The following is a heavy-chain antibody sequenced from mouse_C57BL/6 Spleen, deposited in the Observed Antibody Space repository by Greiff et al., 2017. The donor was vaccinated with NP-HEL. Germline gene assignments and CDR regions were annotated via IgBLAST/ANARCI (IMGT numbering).Heavy chain of an antibody. J-gene: IGHJ4*01. CDR1: GYTFTDYY. CDR2: INPNNGGT. Sequence: EVQLQQSGPELVKPGASVKISCKASGYTFTDYYMTWVKQSHGKSLEWIGAINPNNGGTSYNQKFKGKATVTVDKSSSTAYMELRSLTSEDSAVYYCARRDYSNPYYARDYWGQGTSVTVSS. D-gene: IGHD2-5*01. CDR3: ARRDYSNPYYARDY. V-gene: IGHV1-26*01.